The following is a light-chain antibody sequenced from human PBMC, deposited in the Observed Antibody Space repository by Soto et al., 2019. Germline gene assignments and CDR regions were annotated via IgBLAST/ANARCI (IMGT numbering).Light chain of an antibody. CDR1: SSDVGAYNY. Sequence: QSVLTQSASVSGSPGQSITISCTGTSSDVGAYNYVSWYQQHPGKAPKLIIYDVSNRPSGVSNRFSGSKSSNTASLTISALQAEDEADYYCSSFTSSSTRVFGTGTKVTVL. V-gene: IGLV2-14*01. CDR3: SSFTSSSTRV. CDR2: DVS. J-gene: IGLJ1*01.